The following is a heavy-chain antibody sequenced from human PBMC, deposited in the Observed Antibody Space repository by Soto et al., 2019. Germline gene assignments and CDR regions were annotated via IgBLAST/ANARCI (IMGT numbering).Heavy chain of an antibody. D-gene: IGHD2-2*01. V-gene: IGHV3-23*01. CDR3: AKGSRPAPPSTDPHNTWSAH. Sequence: GGSLRLSCAASGFTFTNYAMIWVRQAPGRGLEWVSVISASGGTTNYADSVKGRFTISRDKSQNTLFLQMDTLRAEDTAIHYCAKGSRPAPPSTDPHNTWSAHWGQRAL. CDR2: ISASGGTT. J-gene: IGHJ5*02. CDR1: GFTFTNYA.